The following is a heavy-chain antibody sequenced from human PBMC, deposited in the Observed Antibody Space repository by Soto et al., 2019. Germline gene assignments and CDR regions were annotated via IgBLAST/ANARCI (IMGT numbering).Heavy chain of an antibody. D-gene: IGHD1-1*01. J-gene: IGHJ4*02. CDR3: AKDVYNDPPFDY. CDR1: GFTFSSYW. CDR2: INSDGSST. Sequence: PGGSLRLSCAASGFTFSSYWMHWVRQAPGKGLVWVSRINSDGSSTSYADSVKGRFTISRDNSKNTLYLQMNSLRAEDTAVYYCAKDVYNDPPFDYWGQGTLVTVSS. V-gene: IGHV3-74*01.